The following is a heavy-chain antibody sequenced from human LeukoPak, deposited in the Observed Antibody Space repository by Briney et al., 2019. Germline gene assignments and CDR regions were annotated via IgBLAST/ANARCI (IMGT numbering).Heavy chain of an antibody. D-gene: IGHD2-2*01. V-gene: IGHV3-23*01. Sequence: GGSLRLSCADSRFTFSSYTMNWVRQAPGKGLEWFSGISANAVSTYYADSVKGRFTISRDNSKNILYLHMGRLGTEDAAVYYCASMPSTEIYYFYYMDVWGKGTTVTVSS. CDR3: ASMPSTEIYYFYYMDV. J-gene: IGHJ6*03. CDR1: RFTFSSYT. CDR2: ISANAVST.